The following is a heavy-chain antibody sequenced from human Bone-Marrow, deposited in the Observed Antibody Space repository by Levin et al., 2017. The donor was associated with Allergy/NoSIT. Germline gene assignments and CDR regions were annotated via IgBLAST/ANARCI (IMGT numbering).Heavy chain of an antibody. CDR2: IRPTGDRT. Sequence: SGGSLRLSCAASGFTFSNSAMDWVRQAPGEGLQWVSAIRPTGDRTYYTDSVKGRFTISRDNSRNTVYLQMNNLRVEDTAKYYCAKETGGSGWYTVDYWGRGTQVTVS. D-gene: IGHD6-13*01. CDR3: AKETGGSGWYTVDY. V-gene: IGHV3-23*01. CDR1: GFTFSNSA. J-gene: IGHJ4*02.